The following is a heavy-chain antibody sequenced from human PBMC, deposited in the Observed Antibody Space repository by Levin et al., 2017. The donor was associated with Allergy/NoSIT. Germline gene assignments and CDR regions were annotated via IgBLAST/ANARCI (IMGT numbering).Heavy chain of an antibody. J-gene: IGHJ4*02. CDR2: IDWDDEK. CDR1: GFSLSTSAMC. D-gene: IGHD6-19*01. CDR3: ARIISVSGWDHDS. Sequence: CTFSGFSLSTSAMCVSWVRQPPGKAPEWLARIDWDDEKFYSPSLRTRLTISKDTSKNQVVLTMTNMDPVDTATYYCARIISVSGWDHDSWGQGTLVTVSS. V-gene: IGHV2-70*16.